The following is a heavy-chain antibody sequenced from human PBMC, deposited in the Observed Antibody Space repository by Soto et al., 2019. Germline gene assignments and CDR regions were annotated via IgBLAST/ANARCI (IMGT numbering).Heavy chain of an antibody. V-gene: IGHV3-23*01. CDR3: AKDRREGRFLEWLQFDY. D-gene: IGHD3-3*01. Sequence: PGGSLRLSCAASGFTFSGFAMSWVRQAPGKGLDWVSAVSGSGGSTYYADSVKGRFTISRDNSQNTLYLQMNSLRAEDTAVYYCAKDRREGRFLEWLQFDYWGQGTLVTVSS. J-gene: IGHJ4*02. CDR1: GFTFSGFA. CDR2: VSGSGGST.